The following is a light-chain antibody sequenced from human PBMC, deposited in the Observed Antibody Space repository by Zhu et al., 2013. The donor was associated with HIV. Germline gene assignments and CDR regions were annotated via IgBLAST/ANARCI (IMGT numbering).Light chain of an antibody. Sequence: QSALTQPASVSGSPGQSITISCTGTSNDVGHDNFVSWFQQHPGKAPKLMIYDVTNRPSGVSDRFSGSKSGNLASLTISGLQTEDEADYYCSSYTSTATLLFGGGTKLTVL. V-gene: IGLV2-14*01. CDR2: DVT. CDR1: SNDVGHDNF. J-gene: IGLJ2*01. CDR3: SSYTSTATLL.